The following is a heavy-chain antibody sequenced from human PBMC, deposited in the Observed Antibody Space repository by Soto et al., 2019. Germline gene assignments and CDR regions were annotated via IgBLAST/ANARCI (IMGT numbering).Heavy chain of an antibody. CDR2: IYYSGST. CDR1: GGSISSYS. V-gene: IGHV4-59*01. CDR3: ARDGDY. J-gene: IGHJ4*02. Sequence: SETLSLTCTVSGGSISSYSWSWIRQPPGKGLEWIGYIYYSGSTNYNPSLKSRVTISVDTSKNQFSLKLSSVTAADTAVYYCARDGDYWGQGTLVTVSS.